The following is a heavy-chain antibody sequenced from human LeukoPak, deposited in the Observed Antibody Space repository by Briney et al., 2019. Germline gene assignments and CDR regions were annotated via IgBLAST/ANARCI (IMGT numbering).Heavy chain of an antibody. Sequence: PSETLSLTCAVYGGSFSGYYWSWIRQPPGKGLEWIGKINHSGSTNYNPSLKSRVTISVDTSKNQFSLKLSSVTAADTAVYYCARQIQLWSKSGIDYWGQGTLVTVSS. J-gene: IGHJ4*02. V-gene: IGHV4-34*01. D-gene: IGHD5-18*01. CDR3: ARQIQLWSKSGIDY. CDR1: GGSFSGYY. CDR2: INHSGST.